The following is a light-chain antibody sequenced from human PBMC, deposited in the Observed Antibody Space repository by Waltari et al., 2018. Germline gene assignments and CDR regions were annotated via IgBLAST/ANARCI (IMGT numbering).Light chain of an antibody. V-gene: IGKV1-27*01. CDR1: QGMSNY. J-gene: IGKJ3*01. CDR2: AAS. Sequence: DIQMTQSPSSLSASVGDRVTITCRASQGMSNYFAWYQQKPGKVPKLLIYAASTLQPGVPSRFSGSGSGTDFTLTISSLQPEDVATYYCQKYNSAPPLFTFGPGTKVDIK. CDR3: QKYNSAPPLFT.